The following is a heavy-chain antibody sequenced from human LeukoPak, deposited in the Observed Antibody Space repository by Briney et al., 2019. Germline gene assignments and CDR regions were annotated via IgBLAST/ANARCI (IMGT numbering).Heavy chain of an antibody. D-gene: IGHD3-10*01. V-gene: IGHV4-30-2*01. J-gene: IGHJ4*02. CDR2: IYHSGST. CDR3: TSRRSLLWFGEFPFDY. Sequence: PSETLSLTCAVSGGSISSGGYSWSWIRQPPGKGLEWIGYIYHSGSTYYNPSLKSRVTISVDTSKNQFSLKLSSVTAADTAVYYCTSRRSLLWFGEFPFDYWGQGTLVTVSS. CDR1: GGSISSGGYS.